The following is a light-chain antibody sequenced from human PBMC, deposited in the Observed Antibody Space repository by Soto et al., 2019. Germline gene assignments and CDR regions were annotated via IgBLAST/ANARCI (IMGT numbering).Light chain of an antibody. V-gene: IGKV3-20*01. J-gene: IGKJ4*01. CDR2: GAS. Sequence: IVLTHSPAILAFSPWYRSTLSFRASQSVSSSYLAWYQHKPGQAPRLLIHGASSRVTGIPDRFSGSGSGTDFTLTITRLEPEDFAVYYCQQYQSLTFGGGTKVDIK. CDR3: QQYQSLT. CDR1: QSVSSSY.